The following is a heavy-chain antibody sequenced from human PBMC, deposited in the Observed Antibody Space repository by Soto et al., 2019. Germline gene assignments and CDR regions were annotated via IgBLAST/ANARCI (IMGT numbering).Heavy chain of an antibody. Sequence: SETLSLTCTVSGGSISSYYWSWIRQPPGKGLEWIGYIYYSGSTNYNPSLKSRVTISVDTSKNQFSLKLSSVTAADTAVYYCASLNCSSTSCYLGYWAQGTLVTFSS. D-gene: IGHD2-2*01. J-gene: IGHJ4*02. CDR1: GGSISSYY. V-gene: IGHV4-59*08. CDR2: IYYSGST. CDR3: ASLNCSSTSCYLGY.